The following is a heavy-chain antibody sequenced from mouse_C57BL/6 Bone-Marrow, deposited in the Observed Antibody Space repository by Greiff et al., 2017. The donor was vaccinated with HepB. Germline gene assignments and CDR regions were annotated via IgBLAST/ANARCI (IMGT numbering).Heavy chain of an antibody. CDR1: GFTFSDYY. CDR3: ARDVRYFDV. J-gene: IGHJ1*03. CDR2: INYDGSST. V-gene: IGHV5-16*01. Sequence: VQVVESEGGLVQPGSSMKLSCTASGFTFSDYYMAWVRQVPEKGLEWVANINYDGSSTYYLDSLKSRFIISRDNAKNILYLQMSSLKSEDTATYYCARDVRYFDVWGTGTTVTVSS.